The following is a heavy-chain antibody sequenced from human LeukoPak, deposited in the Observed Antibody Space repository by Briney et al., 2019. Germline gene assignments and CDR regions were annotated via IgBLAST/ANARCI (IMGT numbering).Heavy chain of an antibody. J-gene: IGHJ4*02. D-gene: IGHD5-12*01. CDR2: ISSSSSYI. Sequence: GGSLRLSCAASGFTFSSYSMNWVRQAPGKGLEWVSSISSSSSYIYYADSVKGRFTISRDNAKNSLYLQMNSLRAEDTAVYYCARGIVAALDYFDYWGQGTLVTVSS. V-gene: IGHV3-21*01. CDR1: GFTFSSYS. CDR3: ARGIVAALDYFDY.